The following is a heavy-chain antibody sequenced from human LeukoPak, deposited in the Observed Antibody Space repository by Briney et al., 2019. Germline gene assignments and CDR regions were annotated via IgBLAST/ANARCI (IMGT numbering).Heavy chain of an antibody. D-gene: IGHD6-19*01. CDR2: IYHSGST. Sequence: SGTLSLTCAVSGGSISSSNWWSWVRQPPGKGLEWIGEIYHSGSTNYNPSLKSRVTISVDKSKNQFSLKLSSVTAADTAVYYCAKDYQSGYASGYDAFGIWGQGTMVIVSS. CDR1: GGSISSSNW. CDR3: AKDYQSGYASGYDAFGI. V-gene: IGHV4-4*02. J-gene: IGHJ3*02.